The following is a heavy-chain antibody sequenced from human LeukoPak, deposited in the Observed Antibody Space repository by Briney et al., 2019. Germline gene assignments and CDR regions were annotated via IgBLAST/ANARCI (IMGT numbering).Heavy chain of an antibody. J-gene: IGHJ6*03. V-gene: IGHV3-66*01. D-gene: IGHD3-10*01. CDR3: ARETNYYGSGSYSPVYYYYYMDV. CDR1: GFTVSSNY. Sequence: GGSLRLSCAASGFTVSSNYMSWVRQAPGKGLEWVSVIYSGGSTDYADSVKGRFTISRDNSKNTLYLQMNSLRAEDTAVYYCARETNYYGSGSYSPVYYYYYMDVWGKGTTVTISS. CDR2: IYSGGST.